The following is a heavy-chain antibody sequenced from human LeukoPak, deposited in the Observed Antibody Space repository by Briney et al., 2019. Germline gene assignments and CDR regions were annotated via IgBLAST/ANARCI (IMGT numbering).Heavy chain of an antibody. J-gene: IGHJ6*04. Sequence: GGSLRLSCAVSGFTASTNHMSWVRQAPGKGLEWVSVIYNDANTYYTDSVKGRFTISRDNSKNTVFLQMNSLRAEDTAVYYCARDREVVTAKAQMDVWGKGTTVTVSS. CDR3: ARDREVVTAKAQMDV. CDR1: GFTASTNH. D-gene: IGHD2-21*02. V-gene: IGHV3-53*01. CDR2: IYNDANT.